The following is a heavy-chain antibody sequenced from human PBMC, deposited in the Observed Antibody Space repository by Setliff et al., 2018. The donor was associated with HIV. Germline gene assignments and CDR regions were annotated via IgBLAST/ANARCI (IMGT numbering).Heavy chain of an antibody. J-gene: IGHJ4*02. CDR3: AREGYYDSSGYLTTDY. CDR2: MNPNSGNT. Sequence: ASVKVSCKASGYTFTSYDINWVRQATGQGLEWMGWMNPNSGNTGYAQKLQGRVTMTTDTSTSTAYMELRSLRSDDTAVYYCAREGYYDSSGYLTTDYWGQGTLVTVSS. V-gene: IGHV1-8*02. D-gene: IGHD3-22*01. CDR1: GYTFTSYD.